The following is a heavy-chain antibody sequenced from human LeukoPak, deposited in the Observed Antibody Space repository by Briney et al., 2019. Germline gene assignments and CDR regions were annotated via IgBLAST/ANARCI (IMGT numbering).Heavy chain of an antibody. V-gene: IGHV3-7*04. Sequence: PGGSLRLSCVASGFTLSDFWMYWVRQGPGKGLEWVANINRGGNVQHYVDSVKGRFTISKDNAENSLSLHMNSLRADDTAVYYCARGDGGNQGYFQDWGQGTLVTVSS. J-gene: IGHJ1*01. CDR2: INRGGNVQ. D-gene: IGHD4-23*01. CDR3: ARGDGGNQGYFQD. CDR1: GFTLSDFW.